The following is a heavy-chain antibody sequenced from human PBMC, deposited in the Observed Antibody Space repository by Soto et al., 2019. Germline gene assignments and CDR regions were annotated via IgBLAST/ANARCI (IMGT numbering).Heavy chain of an antibody. V-gene: IGHV3-23*01. CDR2: ISGSGGST. Sequence: EVQLLESGGGLVQPGGSLRLSCAASGFTFSSYAMSWVRQAPGKGLEWVSAISGSGGSTYYADSVKGRFTISREYTKNKLYLQMNSLRPEDTAVYYCAKDLGYCSSTICYGYYVMDVWGQGTTVTVSS. CDR1: GFTFSSYA. J-gene: IGHJ6*02. CDR3: AKDLGYCSSTICYGYYVMDV. D-gene: IGHD2-2*01.